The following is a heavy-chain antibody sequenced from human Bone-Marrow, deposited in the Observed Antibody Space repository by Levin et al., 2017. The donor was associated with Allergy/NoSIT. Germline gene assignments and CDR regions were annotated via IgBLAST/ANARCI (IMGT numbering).Heavy chain of an antibody. CDR3: ARRRELAVWSGYYLDYGMDV. CDR2: IYPGDSDT. D-gene: IGHD3-3*01. Sequence: GESLKISCKGSGYSFTSYWIGWVRQMPGKGLEWMGIIYPGDSDTRYSPSFQGQVTISADKSISTAYLQWSSLKASDTAMYYCARRRELAVWSGYYLDYGMDVWGQGTTVTVSS. J-gene: IGHJ6*02. V-gene: IGHV5-51*01. CDR1: GYSFTSYW.